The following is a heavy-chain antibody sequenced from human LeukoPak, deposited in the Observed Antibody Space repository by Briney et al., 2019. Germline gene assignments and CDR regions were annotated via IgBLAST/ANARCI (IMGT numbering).Heavy chain of an antibody. CDR3: ARDARYSSSWYCFDY. Sequence: SGGSLRLSCAASGFTFSSYGMHWVRQAPGKGLEWVAVIWYDGSNKYYADSVKGRFTISRDNSKNTLYLQMNSLRAEDTAVYYCARDARYSSSWYCFDYWGQGTLVTVSS. CDR2: IWYDGSNK. D-gene: IGHD6-13*01. CDR1: GFTFSSYG. J-gene: IGHJ4*02. V-gene: IGHV3-33*01.